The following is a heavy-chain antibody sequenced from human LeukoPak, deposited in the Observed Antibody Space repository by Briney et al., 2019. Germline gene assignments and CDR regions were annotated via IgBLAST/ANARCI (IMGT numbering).Heavy chain of an antibody. D-gene: IGHD1-14*01. J-gene: IGHJ6*02. CDR1: DYTFTSYG. V-gene: IGHV1-18*01. CDR3: AREMERAGLYYYYYGMDV. Sequence: ASVKVSCKASDYTFTSYGISWVRQAPGQGLEWMGWISAYNGNTNYAQKLQGRVTMTTDTSTSTAYMELRSLRSDDTAVYYCAREMERAGLYYYYYGMDVWGQGTTVTVSS. CDR2: ISAYNGNT.